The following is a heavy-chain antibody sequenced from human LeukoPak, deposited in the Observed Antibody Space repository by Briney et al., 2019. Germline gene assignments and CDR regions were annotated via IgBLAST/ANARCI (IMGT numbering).Heavy chain of an antibody. CDR3: AKDFRIGYSAHFDY. CDR1: GFTFRSHA. Sequence: GGSLRLSCVGSGFTFRSHAMSWVRQAPEKGLEFVSGIYENGGTTYYADSVKGRFSISRDNSKNTLYLQMDSLGGEDTAVYYCAKDFRIGYSAHFDYWGQGALVTVSS. D-gene: IGHD2-21*01. J-gene: IGHJ4*02. CDR2: IYENGGTT. V-gene: IGHV3-23*01.